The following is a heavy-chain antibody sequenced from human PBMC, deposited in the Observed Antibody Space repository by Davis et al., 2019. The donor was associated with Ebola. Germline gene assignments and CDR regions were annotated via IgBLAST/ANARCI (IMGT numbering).Heavy chain of an antibody. D-gene: IGHD3-22*01. CDR1: GFTFTSSA. CDR2: IVVGSGNT. J-gene: IGHJ5*02. Sequence: SVKVSCKASGFTFTSSAMQWVRQARGQRLEWIGWIVVGSGNTNYAQKFQERVTITRDMSTSTAYMELSSLRSEDTAVYYCAADWDDSSGYQGVFDPWGQGTLVTVSS. CDR3: AADWDDSSGYQGVFDP. V-gene: IGHV1-58*02.